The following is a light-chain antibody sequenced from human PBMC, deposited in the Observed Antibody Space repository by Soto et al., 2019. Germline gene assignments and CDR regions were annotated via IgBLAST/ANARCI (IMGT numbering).Light chain of an antibody. V-gene: IGLV2-23*01. CDR2: EDS. CDR1: SSDVGNYNL. CDR3: CSYAGIRV. J-gene: IGLJ3*02. Sequence: QSALTQPASVSGSPGQSITISCTGTSSDVGNYNLVSWYQQHPGKAPKLMIYEDSKRPSGVSNRFSGSKSGNTASLTISGLQAEDEADYYCCSYAGIRVFGGGTKLTVL.